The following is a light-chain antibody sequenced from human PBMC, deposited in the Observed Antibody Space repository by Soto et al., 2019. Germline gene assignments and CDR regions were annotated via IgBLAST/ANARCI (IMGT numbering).Light chain of an antibody. CDR3: QQHRSYPVT. J-gene: IGKJ5*01. V-gene: IGKV1-5*03. CDR1: QSVSSW. CDR2: KAS. Sequence: IQMTQSPSTLSASVGDRVIITCRASQSVSSWLAWYQHKPGKAPTLVLYKASRLQSGVPSRFSRSGSGTEFTLTISSLQPDDFATYYCQQHRSYPVTFCQGTRLEMK.